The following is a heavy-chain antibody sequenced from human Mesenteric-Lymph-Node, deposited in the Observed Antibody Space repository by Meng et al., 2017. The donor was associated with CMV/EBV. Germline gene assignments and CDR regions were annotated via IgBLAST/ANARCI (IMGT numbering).Heavy chain of an antibody. CDR1: GFTFSTYW. V-gene: IGHV3-30*02. D-gene: IGHD6-19*01. Sequence: GGSLRLSCVASGFTFSTYWMSWVRQAPGKGLEWVAFIRYDGSNKYYADSVKGRFTISRDNSKNTLYLQMNSLRAEDTAVYYCAKDSSSGWYAEYFQHWGQGTLVTVSS. CDR3: AKDSSSGWYAEYFQH. CDR2: IRYDGSNK. J-gene: IGHJ1*01.